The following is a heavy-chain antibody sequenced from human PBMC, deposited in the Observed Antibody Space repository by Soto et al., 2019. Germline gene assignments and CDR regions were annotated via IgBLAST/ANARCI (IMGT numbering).Heavy chain of an antibody. D-gene: IGHD3-22*01. J-gene: IGHJ4*02. Sequence: SETLSLTCTVSGGSISSYYWSWIRQPPGKGLEWIGYTYYSGSTNYNPSLKSRVTISVDTSKNQFSLKLSSVTAADTAVYYCARGYYDSSGYYYLNFDYWGQGTLVTVSS. V-gene: IGHV4-59*01. CDR1: GGSISSYY. CDR2: TYYSGST. CDR3: ARGYYDSSGYYYLNFDY.